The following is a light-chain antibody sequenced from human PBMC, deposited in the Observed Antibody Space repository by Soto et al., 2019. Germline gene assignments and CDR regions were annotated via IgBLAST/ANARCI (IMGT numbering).Light chain of an antibody. CDR3: QQYNSYPYT. CDR1: QSINSW. J-gene: IGKJ2*01. V-gene: IGKV1-5*03. CDR2: KAS. Sequence: DLQMTQSPSTLSASVGDRVSITCRASQSINSWLAWYQQKPGKAPNLLIYKASSLESGVPSRFSGSGSGTEFTLTISSLQPDDFATYYCQQYNSYPYTFGQGTKLEIK.